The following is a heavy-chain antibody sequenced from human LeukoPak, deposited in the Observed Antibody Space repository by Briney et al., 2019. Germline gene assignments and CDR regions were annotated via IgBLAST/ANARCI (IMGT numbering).Heavy chain of an antibody. J-gene: IGHJ4*02. Sequence: SETLSLTCTVSGGSISLYYWSWIRQPPGKGPEWFGFIYNSGCTNYNPSIKSRVTMLVDTSKNQFSLKLSSVTAADTAVYYCARHGGSYSFDSWGQGTLVTVSS. D-gene: IGHD1-26*01. CDR3: ARHGGSYSFDS. V-gene: IGHV4-59*08. CDR1: GGSISLYY. CDR2: IYNSGCT.